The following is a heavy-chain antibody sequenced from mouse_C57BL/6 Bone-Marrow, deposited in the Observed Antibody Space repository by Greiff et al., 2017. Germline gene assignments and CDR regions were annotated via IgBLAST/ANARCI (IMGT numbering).Heavy chain of an antibody. Sequence: QVQLQQPGAELVMPGASVKLSCKASGYTFTSYWMHWVQQRPGQGLEWIGEIDTSDSYTNYNQKFKGKSTLTVDKSSSTAYMQLSSLTSEDSAVYYCARNYYGSSYYFDYWGQGTTLTVSA. V-gene: IGHV1-69*01. CDR3: ARNYYGSSYYFDY. CDR2: IDTSDSYT. D-gene: IGHD1-1*01. CDR1: GYTFTSYW. J-gene: IGHJ2*01.